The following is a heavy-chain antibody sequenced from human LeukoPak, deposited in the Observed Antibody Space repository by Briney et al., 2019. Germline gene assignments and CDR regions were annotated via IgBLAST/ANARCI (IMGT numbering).Heavy chain of an antibody. D-gene: IGHD4-17*01. CDR2: IIPIFGTA. Sequence: SVKVSCKASGGTFSSYAISWVRQAPGQGLEWMGGIIPIFGTANYAQKFQGRVTITADKSTSTAYMELSSLRSEDTAVYYCASRHDYGDSEPFDYWGQGTLVTVSS. V-gene: IGHV1-69*06. CDR1: GGTFSSYA. J-gene: IGHJ4*02. CDR3: ASRHDYGDSEPFDY.